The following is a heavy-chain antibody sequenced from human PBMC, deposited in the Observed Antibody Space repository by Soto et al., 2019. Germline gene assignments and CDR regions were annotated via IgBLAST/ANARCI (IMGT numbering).Heavy chain of an antibody. CDR3: ARDSCGVDCYSDS. V-gene: IGHV1-69*13. J-gene: IGHJ4*02. Sequence: VASVKVSCKASGVTVSSYAISLVRQAPGQGLEWMGGIIPIFGTANYAQKFQGRVTITADESTSTAYMELSSLRSEGKAVYYCARDSCGVDCYSDSWGQGTLVTVSS. CDR2: IIPIFGTA. D-gene: IGHD2-21*02. CDR1: GVTVSSYA.